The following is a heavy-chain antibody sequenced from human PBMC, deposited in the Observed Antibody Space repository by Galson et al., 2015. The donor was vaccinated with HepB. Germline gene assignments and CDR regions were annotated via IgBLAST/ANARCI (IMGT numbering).Heavy chain of an antibody. J-gene: IGHJ5*02. CDR1: GYTFTSYA. D-gene: IGHD3-9*01. V-gene: IGHV1-3*01. CDR2: INAGNGNT. Sequence: SVKVSCKASGYTFTSYAMHWVRQAPGQRLEWMGWINAGNGNTKYSQKFQGRVTITRDTSASTAYMELSSLRSEDTAVYYCARDMNDILTGYIRWFDLWGQGTLVTVSS. CDR3: ARDMNDILTGYIRWFDL.